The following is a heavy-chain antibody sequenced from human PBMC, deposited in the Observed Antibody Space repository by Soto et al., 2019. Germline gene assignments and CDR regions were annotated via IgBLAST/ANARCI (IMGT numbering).Heavy chain of an antibody. CDR1: DWSSNKYY. CDR3: ARGGLIRGVLYY. Sequence: QVQLQQWGAGLLKPSETLSLTCAVYDWSSNKYYWSWIRQPTGKVLDWIGEITHSGSTNYNASLKSRVTISEDTSKTQFSLELRFVTAADTAVYYCARGGLIRGVLYYWGQVTLVTVSS. V-gene: IGHV4-34*01. D-gene: IGHD3-10*01. J-gene: IGHJ4*02. CDR2: ITHSGST.